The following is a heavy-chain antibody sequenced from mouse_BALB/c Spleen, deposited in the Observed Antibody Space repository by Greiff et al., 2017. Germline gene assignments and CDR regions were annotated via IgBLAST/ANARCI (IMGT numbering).Heavy chain of an antibody. V-gene: IGHV5-6-4*01. J-gene: IGHJ3*01. D-gene: IGHD2-3*01. Sequence: EVKVEESGGGLVKPGGSLKLSCAASGFTFSSYTMSWVRQTPEKRLEWVATISDGGSYTYYPDSVKGRFTISRDNAKNNLYLQMSSLKSEDTAMYYCARDGYWAYWGQGTLVTVSA. CDR3: ARDGYWAY. CDR1: GFTFSSYT. CDR2: ISDGGSYT.